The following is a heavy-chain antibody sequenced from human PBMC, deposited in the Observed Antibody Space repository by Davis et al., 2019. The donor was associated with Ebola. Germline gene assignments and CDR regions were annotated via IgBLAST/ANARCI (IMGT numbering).Heavy chain of an antibody. CDR3: ARDDSGSYYIWNYFDY. CDR2: ISSSGSII. Sequence: GGSLRLSCAASGFTFSDYYMSWIRQAPGKGLEWVSYISSSGSIIYYADSVKGRFTISRDNAKNSLYLQMNSLRAEDTAVYYCARDDSGSYYIWNYFDYWGQGTLVTVSS. V-gene: IGHV3-11*04. CDR1: GFTFSDYY. D-gene: IGHD1-26*01. J-gene: IGHJ4*02.